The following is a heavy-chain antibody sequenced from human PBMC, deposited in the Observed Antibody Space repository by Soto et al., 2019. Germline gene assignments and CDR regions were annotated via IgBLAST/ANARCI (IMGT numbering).Heavy chain of an antibody. J-gene: IGHJ4*01. CDR2: IKQDGSET. CDR1: GFTFGYYW. D-gene: IGHD1-1*01. Sequence: EMQLVESGGGLVQPGGSLRLSCSGSGFTFGYYWMSWVRQAPGKGLEWVATIKQDGSETHNVDSVKGRFITSRDNAKNSLFLQTNSLRAEDTAVYYCTTPVQREAFDYWGQGKLVTVAS. CDR3: TTPVQREAFDY. V-gene: IGHV3-7*01.